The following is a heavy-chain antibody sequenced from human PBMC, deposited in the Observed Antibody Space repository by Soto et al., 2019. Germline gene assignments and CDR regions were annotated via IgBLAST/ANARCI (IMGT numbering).Heavy chain of an antibody. D-gene: IGHD3-22*01. J-gene: IGHJ2*01. CDR2: IIPIFGTA. V-gene: IGHV1-69*13. Sequence: SVKVSCKASGGTFSSYAISWVRQAPGQGLEWMGGIIPIFGTANYAQKFQGRVTITADESTSTAYMELSSLRSEDTAVYYCARDPQYYYDSSGYYYGLYLALWGRGTLVPVSS. CDR3: ARDPQYYYDSSGYYYGLYLAL. CDR1: GGTFSSYA.